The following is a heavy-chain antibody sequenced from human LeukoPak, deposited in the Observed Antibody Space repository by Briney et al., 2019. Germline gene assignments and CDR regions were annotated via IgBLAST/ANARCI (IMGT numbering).Heavy chain of an antibody. J-gene: IGHJ6*02. Sequence: SETLSLTCAVYGGSFSGYYWSWIRQPPGKGLEWIGEINHSGSTNYNPSLKSRVTISVDTSKNQFSLKLSSVTAADTAVYYCARGVGSWYLNYYYGMDVWGQGTTVTVSS. CDR3: ARGVGSWYLNYYYGMDV. D-gene: IGHD6-13*01. CDR1: GGSFSGYY. V-gene: IGHV4-34*01. CDR2: INHSGST.